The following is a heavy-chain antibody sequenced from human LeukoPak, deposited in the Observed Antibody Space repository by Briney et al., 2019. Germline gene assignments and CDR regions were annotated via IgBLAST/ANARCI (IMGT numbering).Heavy chain of an antibody. D-gene: IGHD3-10*01. CDR3: ARNVGSGLDY. CDR2: INPSGGST. J-gene: IGHJ4*02. V-gene: IGHV1-46*03. CDR1: GYTFTTYY. Sequence: ASVKVSCKASGYTFTTYYIHWVRQAPGQGLEWMGFINPSGGSTSYAQKFQGRVTMTRDTSTSTVYMDLSSLRSEDTAVYHCARNVGSGLDYWGQGTLVIVSS.